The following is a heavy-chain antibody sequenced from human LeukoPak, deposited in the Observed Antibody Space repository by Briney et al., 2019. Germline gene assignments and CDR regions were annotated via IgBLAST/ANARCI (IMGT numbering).Heavy chain of an antibody. V-gene: IGHV4-39*01. CDR2: IYYSGST. CDR3: ATLHRGDYYDSSGDFDY. CDR1: GGSISSSSYY. D-gene: IGHD3-22*01. J-gene: IGHJ4*02. Sequence: SGTLSLTCTVSGGSISSSSYYWGWIRQPPGKGLEWIGSIYYSGSTYYNPSLKSRVTISVDTSKNQFSLKLSSVTAADTAVYYCATLHRGDYYDSSGDFDYWGQGTLVTVSS.